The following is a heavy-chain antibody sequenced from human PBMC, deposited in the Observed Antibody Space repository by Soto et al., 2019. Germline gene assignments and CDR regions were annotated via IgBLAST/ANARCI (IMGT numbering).Heavy chain of an antibody. Sequence: ASVKVSCKASGYTFTSYAMHWVRQAPGQRLEWMGWINAGNGNTKYSQKFQGRVTITRDTSASTAYMELSSLRSDDTAVYYCARDQDYYGSGSLPHGPWGQGTLVTVSS. CDR2: INAGNGNT. J-gene: IGHJ5*02. CDR1: GYTFTSYA. V-gene: IGHV1-3*01. D-gene: IGHD3-10*01. CDR3: ARDQDYYGSGSLPHGP.